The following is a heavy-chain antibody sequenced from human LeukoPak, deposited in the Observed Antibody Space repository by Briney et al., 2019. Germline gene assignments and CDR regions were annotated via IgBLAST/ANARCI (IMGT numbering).Heavy chain of an antibody. Sequence: PGGSLRLSCVASGFTFSDYYMAWVRQAPGKGLEWVADIKADGSDKYYVDSVKGRFTILRDDAKNSLYLQMNSLRAEDAAVYYCARDHLYYDISGPRFDYWGQGTRVTVSS. CDR3: ARDHLYYDISGPRFDY. V-gene: IGHV3-7*01. CDR2: IKADGSDK. J-gene: IGHJ4*02. D-gene: IGHD3-9*01. CDR1: GFTFSDYY.